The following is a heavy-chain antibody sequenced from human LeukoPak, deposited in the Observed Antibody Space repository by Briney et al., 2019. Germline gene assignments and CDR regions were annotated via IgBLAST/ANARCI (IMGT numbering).Heavy chain of an antibody. Sequence: GGSLRLSCAASGFTFSSYEMNWVRQAPGKGLEWVSYISSSGSTIYYADSVKGRFTISRDNAKNSLYLQMNSLRAEDTAVYYCARVRRMATINPDYWGQGTLVTVSS. CDR1: GFTFSSYE. CDR2: ISSSGSTI. J-gene: IGHJ4*02. V-gene: IGHV3-48*03. D-gene: IGHD5-24*01. CDR3: ARVRRMATINPDY.